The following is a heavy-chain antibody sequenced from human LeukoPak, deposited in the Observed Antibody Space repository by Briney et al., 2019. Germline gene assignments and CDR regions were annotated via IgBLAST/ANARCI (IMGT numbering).Heavy chain of an antibody. CDR1: GYTFTSYG. CDR2: ISAYNGNT. Sequence: ASVKVSCKASGYTFTSYGISWVRQAPGQGLEWMGWISAYNGNTNYAQKLQGRVTITRDTSASTAYMELSSLRSEDTAVYYCAREGGYYGSGSSYGMDVWGQGTTVTVSS. V-gene: IGHV1-18*01. J-gene: IGHJ6*02. CDR3: AREGGYYGSGSSYGMDV. D-gene: IGHD3-10*01.